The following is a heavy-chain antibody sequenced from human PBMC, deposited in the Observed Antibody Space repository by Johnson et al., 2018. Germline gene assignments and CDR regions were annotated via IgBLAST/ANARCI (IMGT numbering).Heavy chain of an antibody. CDR1: GGTFKSYA. D-gene: IGHD1-14*01. CDR2: IIPKFDTA. V-gene: IGHV1-69*12. J-gene: IGHJ1*01. CDR3: AGGFSYKTD. Sequence: QVQLVQSGAEVKKPGSSVKVSCKASGGTFKSYAITWLRQAPGQGFEWMGGIIPKFDTANYAQKFQDRVTITADESTGTAYMGLSSLTFEDTAVYYCAGGFSYKTDWGQGTQVTVSS.